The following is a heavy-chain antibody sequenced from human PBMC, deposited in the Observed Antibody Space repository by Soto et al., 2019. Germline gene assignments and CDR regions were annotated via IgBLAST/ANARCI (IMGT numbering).Heavy chain of an antibody. CDR2: IGTTSGYI. D-gene: IGHD3-10*01. CDR3: AREWFGEYY. Sequence: GGSLRLSCTGSGFTFSSYSMTWVRQAPGKGLEWVSYIGTTSGYIHYADTVKGRFTISRDNAKNSLYLQLNSLRAEDTAVYYCAREWFGEYYWGQGTLVTVSS. V-gene: IGHV3-21*05. CDR1: GFTFSSYS. J-gene: IGHJ4*02.